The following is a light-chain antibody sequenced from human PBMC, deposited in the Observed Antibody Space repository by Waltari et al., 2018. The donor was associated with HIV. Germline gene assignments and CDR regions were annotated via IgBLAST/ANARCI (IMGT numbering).Light chain of an antibody. CDR1: QSVGGD. CDR3: QQYNHWPLT. J-gene: IGKJ4*01. V-gene: IGKV3-15*01. CDR2: GAT. Sequence: ETVMTQYPDILSVSPGERPTLSCRASQSVGGDVAWYQQKPGQAPRPLIYGATSRATGIPARFSASGSGTEFILTISSLQSEDFAVYFCQQYNHWPLTFGGGTKVEIK.